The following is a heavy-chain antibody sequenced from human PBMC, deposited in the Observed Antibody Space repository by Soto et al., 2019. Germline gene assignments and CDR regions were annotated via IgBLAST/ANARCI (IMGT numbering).Heavy chain of an antibody. CDR2: IWYDGSNK. J-gene: IGHJ3*02. Sequence: GGSLRLSCAASGFTFSSYGMHWVRQAPGKGLEWVAVIWYDGSNKYYADSVKGRFTISRDNSKNTLYLQMNSLRAEDTAVYYCARERIYSSWYEGIGAFDIWGQGTMVTVSS. CDR1: GFTFSSYG. V-gene: IGHV3-33*01. CDR3: ARERIYSSWYEGIGAFDI. D-gene: IGHD6-13*01.